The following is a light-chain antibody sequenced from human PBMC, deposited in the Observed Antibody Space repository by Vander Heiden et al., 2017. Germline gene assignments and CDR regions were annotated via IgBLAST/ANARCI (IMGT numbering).Light chain of an antibody. CDR3: QQSYSGFT. J-gene: IGKJ3*01. CDR2: AAS. CDR1: QSISSN. Sequence: DIQMTQSPSSLSASVGDRVTITCRASQSISSNLNWYQQKPGKGPKLLIYAASSLQSGVPSRFSSSGSGADFTLTISRLQPEDCGTYYCQQSYSGFTFGPGTKVEIK. V-gene: IGKV1-39*01.